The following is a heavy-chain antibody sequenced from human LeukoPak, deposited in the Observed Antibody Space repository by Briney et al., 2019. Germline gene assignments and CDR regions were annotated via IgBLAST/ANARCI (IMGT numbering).Heavy chain of an antibody. J-gene: IGHJ4*02. CDR2: IIPILGIA. V-gene: IGHV1-69*04. Sequence: ASVKVSCKASGGTFSSYAISWVRQAPGQGLERMGRIIPILGIANYAQKFQGRVTITADKSTSTAYMELSSLRSEDTAVYYCARASVRGVYFDYWGQGTLVTVSS. D-gene: IGHD3-10*01. CDR3: ARASVRGVYFDY. CDR1: GGTFSSYA.